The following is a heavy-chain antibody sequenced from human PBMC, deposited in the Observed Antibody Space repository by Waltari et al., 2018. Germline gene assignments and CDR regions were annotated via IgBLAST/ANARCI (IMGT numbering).Heavy chain of an antibody. CDR3: AKQGSAILNGCDP. V-gene: IGHV3-33*06. D-gene: IGHD2-2*01. Sequence: MHWIRQAPGNGLEWVAIIWYDGSTKYYADSVKGRFTIATDNSKDTLLLQMDSLRVEDTAVYYCAKQGSAILNGCDPWGLGTLVTVSS. J-gene: IGHJ5*02. CDR2: IWYDGSTK.